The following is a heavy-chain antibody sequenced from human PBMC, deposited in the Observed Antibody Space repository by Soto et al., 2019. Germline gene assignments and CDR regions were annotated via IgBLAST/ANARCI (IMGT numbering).Heavy chain of an antibody. J-gene: IGHJ4*02. CDR3: ARGSQYYYDGSGPLDC. D-gene: IGHD3-22*01. CDR2: ISYDGSNN. Sequence: LRLSCAASGFTFSTYTIHWVRQAPGKGLEWVALISYDGSNNYYADSVKGRFTISRDNSKNTLYLQMTSLRAGDTAVYFCARGSQYYYDGSGPLDCWGQGTLVTVSS. CDR1: GFTFSTYT. V-gene: IGHV3-30-3*01.